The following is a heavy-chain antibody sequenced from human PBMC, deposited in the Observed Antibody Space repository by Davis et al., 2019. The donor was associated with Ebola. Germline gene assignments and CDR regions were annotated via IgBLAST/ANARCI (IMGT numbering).Heavy chain of an antibody. CDR2: ISYDGSNK. CDR3: AREKAASYFDY. Sequence: GESLKISCAASGFTFSSYGMHWVRQAPGKGLEWVAVISYDGSNKYYADSVKGRFTISRDNSKNTLYLQMSSLRAEDTAVYYCAREKAASYFDYWGQGTLVTVSS. V-gene: IGHV3-30*03. J-gene: IGHJ4*02. CDR1: GFTFSSYG. D-gene: IGHD6-13*01.